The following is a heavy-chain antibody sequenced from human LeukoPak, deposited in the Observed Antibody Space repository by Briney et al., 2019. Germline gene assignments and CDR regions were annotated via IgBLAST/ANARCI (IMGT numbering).Heavy chain of an antibody. D-gene: IGHD3-10*01. V-gene: IGHV1-69-2*01. Sequence: GASVKVSCKASGYSFTAHYIHWVQQVPGQGLEWMGRIDPEDGNTILAENFQGRVTLTADTSTDTAYMELSSLRSDDTAVYFCATDPRGYFDLWGRGTLVIVSS. J-gene: IGHJ2*01. CDR3: ATDPRGYFDL. CDR1: GYSFTAHY. CDR2: IDPEDGNT.